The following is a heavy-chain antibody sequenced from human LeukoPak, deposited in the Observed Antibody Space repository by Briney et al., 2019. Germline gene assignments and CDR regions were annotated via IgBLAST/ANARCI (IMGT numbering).Heavy chain of an antibody. CDR3: ARDAPDLYYYGSGSNWFDP. CDR2: ISYDGSNK. V-gene: IGHV3-30*03. Sequence: GGSLRLSCAASGFTFSSYGMHWVRQAPGKGLEWVAVISYDGSNKYYADSVKGRFTISRDNSKNTLYLQMNSLRAEDTAVYYCARDAPDLYYYGSGSNWFDPWGQGTLVTVSS. CDR1: GFTFSSYG. J-gene: IGHJ5*02. D-gene: IGHD3-10*01.